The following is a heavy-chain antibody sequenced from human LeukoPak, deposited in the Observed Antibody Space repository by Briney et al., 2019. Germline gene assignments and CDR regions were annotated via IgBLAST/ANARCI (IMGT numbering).Heavy chain of an antibody. D-gene: IGHD2-8*01. CDR2: ITVSSGTR. J-gene: IGHJ3*02. Sequence: GGSLRLSCTASGFNFNTYAMTWVRQAPGRGLEWVSSITVSSGTRSYADSMKGRFTISRDNSKTPLYLQMNSLRVEDTAIYYCAKDPNGDYIGAFDSWGQGTLVTVSS. V-gene: IGHV3-23*01. CDR1: GFNFNTYA. CDR3: AKDPNGDYIGAFDS.